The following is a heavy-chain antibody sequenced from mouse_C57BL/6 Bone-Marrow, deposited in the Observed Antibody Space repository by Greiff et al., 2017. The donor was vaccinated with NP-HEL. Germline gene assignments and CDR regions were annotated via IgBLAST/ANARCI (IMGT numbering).Heavy chain of an antibody. Sequence: EVKVEESGGGLVQPGGSMKLSCVASGFTFSNYWMNWVRQSPEKGLEWVAQIRLKSDNYATHYAESVKGRFTISRDDSKSSVYLQMKNLRAEDTGIYYCTRIDCGSSFAMDYWGQGTSVTVSS. CDR1: GFTFSNYW. CDR2: IRLKSDNYAT. J-gene: IGHJ4*01. D-gene: IGHD1-1*01. V-gene: IGHV6-3*01. CDR3: TRIDCGSSFAMDY.